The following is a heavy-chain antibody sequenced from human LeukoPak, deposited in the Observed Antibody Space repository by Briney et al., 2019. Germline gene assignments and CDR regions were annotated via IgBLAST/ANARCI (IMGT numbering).Heavy chain of an antibody. CDR3: TAIRPDY. Sequence: GSLRLSCAASGFTFSTSWMHWVRQAPGKGLVWVARIKSDVRSTDYADSVKGRFTISRDDANNTLYLQMNSLRAEDTAVYYCTAIRPDYWGQGTVVTVSS. D-gene: IGHD2-21*02. CDR2: IKSDVRST. CDR1: GFTFSTSW. V-gene: IGHV3-74*01. J-gene: IGHJ4*02.